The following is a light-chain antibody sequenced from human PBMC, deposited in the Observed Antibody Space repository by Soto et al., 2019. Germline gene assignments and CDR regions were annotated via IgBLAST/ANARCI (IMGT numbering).Light chain of an antibody. J-gene: IGKJ4*01. CDR3: QQRSSWPSLT. CDR2: DAS. CDR1: QSVSTY. Sequence: EIVLTQSPATLSLFLGERATLSCRASQSVSTYLAWYQQKPGQAPRLLIYDASNRATGIPARFSGSGSGTDFTLTISSLEPEDFAVYYCQQRSSWPSLTFGGGTKVEIK. V-gene: IGKV3-11*01.